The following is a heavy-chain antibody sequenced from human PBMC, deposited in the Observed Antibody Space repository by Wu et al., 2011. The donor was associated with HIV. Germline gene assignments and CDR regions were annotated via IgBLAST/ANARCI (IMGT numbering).Heavy chain of an antibody. Sequence: QVQLVQSGAEVKKPGASVKVSCKASGYTFTTYGISWVRQAPGQGLEWIGWIRTYNGETNYAQKFQGRVTVTTDTSTSTIYMELRSLRSDDTAVYYCARDGVMTGDGSYYYYSGMDVWGQGTTVTVSS. CDR3: ARDGVMTGDGSYYYYSGMDV. J-gene: IGHJ6*02. D-gene: IGHD7-27*01. V-gene: IGHV1-18*01. CDR2: IRTYNGET. CDR1: GYTFTTYG.